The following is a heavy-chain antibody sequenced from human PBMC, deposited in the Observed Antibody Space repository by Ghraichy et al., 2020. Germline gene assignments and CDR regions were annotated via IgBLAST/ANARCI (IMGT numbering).Heavy chain of an antibody. D-gene: IGHD3-3*02. CDR2: IYYSGST. CDR1: GGSISSYY. V-gene: IGHV4-59*01. CDR3: ARDIGIFGVYYFDY. Sequence: SETLSLTCTVSGGSISSYYWSWIRQPPGKGLEWIGYIYYSGSTNYNPSLKSRVTISVDTSKNQFSLKLSSVTAADTAVYYCARDIGIFGVYYFDYWGQGTLVTVSS. J-gene: IGHJ4*02.